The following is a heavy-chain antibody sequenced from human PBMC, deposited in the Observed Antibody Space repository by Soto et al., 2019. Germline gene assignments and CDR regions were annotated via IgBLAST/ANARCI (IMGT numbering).Heavy chain of an antibody. Sequence: EVQLVESGGGLVQPGGSLRLSCAASGFTFTSYSMNWVRQAPGKGLEWVSYISSSSSTIYYADSMKGRFTISRDHAKNSLSLQVNSLRDEDTAVYYCVRGGATIFDYWGRGTLVTVSS. J-gene: IGHJ4*02. V-gene: IGHV3-48*02. CDR3: VRGGATIFDY. D-gene: IGHD1-26*01. CDR2: ISSSSSTI. CDR1: GFTFTSYS.